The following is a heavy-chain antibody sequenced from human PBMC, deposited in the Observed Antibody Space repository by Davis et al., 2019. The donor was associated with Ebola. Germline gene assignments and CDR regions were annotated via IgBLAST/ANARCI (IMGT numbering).Heavy chain of an antibody. V-gene: IGHV1-8*02. Sequence: ASVKVSCKASGYTFTGYYMHWVRQAPGQGLEWMGWMNPNSGDTGYAQKFQGRVTMTRNTSISTAYMEVSSLRSEDTAVYYCAREEDVVGSMWSYYYYYMDVWGQGTTVTVSS. CDR2: MNPNSGDT. CDR3: AREEDVVGSMWSYYYYYMDV. D-gene: IGHD2-2*01. CDR1: GYTFTGYY. J-gene: IGHJ6*03.